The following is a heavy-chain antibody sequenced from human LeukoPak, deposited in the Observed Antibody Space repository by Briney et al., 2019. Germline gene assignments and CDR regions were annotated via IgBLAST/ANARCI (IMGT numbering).Heavy chain of an antibody. V-gene: IGHV3-30*02. CDR3: AKDHYDFWSGYNYYYYYYMDV. CDR1: GFNFSSYG. CDR2: IRYDGSNK. D-gene: IGHD3-3*01. J-gene: IGHJ6*03. Sequence: GGSLRLSCAASGFNFSSYGMHWVRQAPGKGLEWVAFIRYDGSNKYYADSVKGRFTISRDNSKNTLYLQMNSLRAEDTAVYYCAKDHYDFWSGYNYYYYYYMDVWGKGTTVTVSS.